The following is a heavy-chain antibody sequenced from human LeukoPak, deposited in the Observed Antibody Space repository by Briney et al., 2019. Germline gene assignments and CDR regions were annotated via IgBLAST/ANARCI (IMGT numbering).Heavy chain of an antibody. CDR3: ARAGALDILGRAAPYYYYMDV. V-gene: IGHV3-48*01. CDR2: ISSSSSTI. D-gene: IGHD3-9*01. CDR1: GFTFSSYS. Sequence: PGGSLRLSCAASGFTFSSYSMNWVRQAPGKGLEWVSYISSSSSTIYYADSVKGRFTISRDHAKSSLYLQMNSLRAEDTAVYYCARAGALDILGRAAPYYYYMDVWGKGTTVTVSS. J-gene: IGHJ6*03.